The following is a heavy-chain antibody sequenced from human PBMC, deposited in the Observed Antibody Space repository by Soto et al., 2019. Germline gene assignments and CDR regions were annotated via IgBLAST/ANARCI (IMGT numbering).Heavy chain of an antibody. D-gene: IGHD1-26*01. V-gene: IGHV4-59*01. Sequence: SEPLSLTCTVSGGSISSYYWSWIRQPPGKGLEWIGYIYYSGSTNYNPSLKSRVTISVDTSKNQFSLKLSSVTAADTAVYYCATHRGIVGGNWFDPWGQGTLVTVSS. J-gene: IGHJ5*02. CDR1: GGSISSYY. CDR3: ATHRGIVGGNWFDP. CDR2: IYYSGST.